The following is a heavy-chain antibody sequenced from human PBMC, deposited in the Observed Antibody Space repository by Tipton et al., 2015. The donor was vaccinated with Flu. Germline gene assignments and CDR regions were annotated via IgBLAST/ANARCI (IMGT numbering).Heavy chain of an antibody. CDR1: GASISSHPYY. D-gene: IGHD2-15*01. Sequence: TLSLTCTVSGASISSHPYYWGWIRQSPGKGLEWIGRIYQSGTTYYNPSLKSRVTISLDMSNNQFSLKLNSVTAADTAVYYCVTIVVLVGATPLWGQGTLVTVPS. CDR3: VTIVVLVGATPL. J-gene: IGHJ4*02. CDR2: IYQSGTT. V-gene: IGHV4-39*07.